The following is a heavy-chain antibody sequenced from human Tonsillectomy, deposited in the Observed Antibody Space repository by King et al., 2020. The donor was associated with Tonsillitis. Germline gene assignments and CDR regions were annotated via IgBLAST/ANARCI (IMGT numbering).Heavy chain of an antibody. J-gene: IGHJ4*02. D-gene: IGHD6-19*01. CDR1: DFTFSTAW. CDR3: ARDHAFSSFDY. Sequence: VQLVESGGGLVQPGGSLNLSCAASDFTFSTAWMTWVRQSPGVGLQWVATIKPDGSEKYYADSVKGPFTVSRDNAKNSLDLQMNSLRSEDPAVYYCARDHAFSSFDYWGQGTLVTVSP. CDR2: IKPDGSEK. V-gene: IGHV3-7*01.